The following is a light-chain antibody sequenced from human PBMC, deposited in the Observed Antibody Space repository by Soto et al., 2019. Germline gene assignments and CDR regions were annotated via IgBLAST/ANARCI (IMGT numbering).Light chain of an antibody. V-gene: IGKV3-20*01. J-gene: IGKJ5*01. CDR3: QQYGTPRSVT. Sequence: EIVLTQSPGTLSLSPGEEAXXXXXXXQSVDSNYLAWYQQKPGQTPXLIIYGASGXADGIPHRFSGSGFGTDFTLTISKVEPEDFAVYHCQQYGTPRSVTFGQGTRLEIK. CDR1: QSVDSNY. CDR2: GAS.